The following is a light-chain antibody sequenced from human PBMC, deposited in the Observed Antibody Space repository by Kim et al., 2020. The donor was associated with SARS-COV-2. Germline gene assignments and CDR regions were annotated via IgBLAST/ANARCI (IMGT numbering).Light chain of an antibody. CDR1: SGSIASNY. CDR2: EDN. CDR3: QSYDSSNPVV. Sequence: VTVSCTRSSGSIASNYVQWYQLRPGSAPTTVIYEDNQRPSGVPDRFSGSIDSSSNAGSLTISGLKTEDEADYYCQSYDSSNPVVFGGGTQLTVL. V-gene: IGLV6-57*03. J-gene: IGLJ2*01.